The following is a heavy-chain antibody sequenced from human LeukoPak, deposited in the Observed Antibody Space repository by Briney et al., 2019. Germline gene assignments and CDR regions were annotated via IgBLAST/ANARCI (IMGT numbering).Heavy chain of an antibody. Sequence: GGSLRLSCAASGFTFSSYGMHWVRQAPGKGLEWVAVIWYDGSNKYYADSVKGRFTISRDNSKNTLYLQMNSLRAEDTAVYYCARGESDEGWFDPWGQGTLVTVSS. J-gene: IGHJ5*02. D-gene: IGHD2-21*02. CDR2: IWYDGSNK. V-gene: IGHV3-33*01. CDR3: ARGESDEGWFDP. CDR1: GFTFSSYG.